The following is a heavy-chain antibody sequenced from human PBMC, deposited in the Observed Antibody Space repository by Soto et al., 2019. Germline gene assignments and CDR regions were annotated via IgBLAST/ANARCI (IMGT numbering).Heavy chain of an antibody. CDR1: GFTFSSYA. D-gene: IGHD1-1*01. J-gene: IGHJ4*02. Sequence: LRLSCSASGFTFSSYAMSWVRQAPGKGLEWVSAISGSGGSTYYADSVKGRFTISRDNSKNTLYLQMNSLRAEDTAVYYCAKALFYTPVTTDSWGQGTLVTVSS. V-gene: IGHV3-23*01. CDR2: ISGSGGST. CDR3: AKALFYTPVTTDS.